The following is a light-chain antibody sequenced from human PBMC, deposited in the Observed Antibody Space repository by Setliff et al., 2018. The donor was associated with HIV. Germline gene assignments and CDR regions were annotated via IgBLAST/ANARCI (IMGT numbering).Light chain of an antibody. J-gene: IGLJ1*01. CDR1: SSDVGGYNY. CDR3: SSYTSSSSYV. Sequence: QSALTQPASVSGSPGQSITISCTGTSSDVGGYNYVSWCQQHPGKAPELVIYDVSNRPSGVSNRFSGSKSGNTASLTISGLQADDEADYYCSSYTSSSSYVFGAGTKVTVL. V-gene: IGLV2-14*03. CDR2: DVS.